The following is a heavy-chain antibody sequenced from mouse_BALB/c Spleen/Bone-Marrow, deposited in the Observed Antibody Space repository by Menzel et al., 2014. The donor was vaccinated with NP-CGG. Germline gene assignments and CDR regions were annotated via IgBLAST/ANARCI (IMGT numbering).Heavy chain of an antibody. CDR2: IRSKSNNYAT. D-gene: IGHD4-1*01. CDR1: GFTFKTYA. Sequence: EVKLVESGGGMVQPKGSLKLSCAASGFTFKTYAMNWVRRTPGKGLEWVARIRSKSNNYATYYVDSVKDRFTISRDDSQSMLFLQMNNLKTEDTAMYYCVLGRDRFAYWGQGTLVTVSA. J-gene: IGHJ3*01. V-gene: IGHV10-1*02. CDR3: VLGRDRFAY.